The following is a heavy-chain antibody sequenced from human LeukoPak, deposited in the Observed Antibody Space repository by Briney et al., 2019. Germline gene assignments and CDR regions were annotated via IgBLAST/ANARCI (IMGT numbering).Heavy chain of an antibody. CDR2: INPDGNKK. J-gene: IGHJ4*02. CDR1: GFTVSNSY. CDR3: ARDLAYSRLDY. Sequence: GGSLRLSCVASGFTVSNSYMNWVRQAPGKGLEWVASINPDGNKKYSADSVKGRFTISRDNAENSLYLQMNSLRVEDTAFYYCARDLAYSRLDYWGQGMLVTVSS. V-gene: IGHV3-7*01. D-gene: IGHD5-18*01.